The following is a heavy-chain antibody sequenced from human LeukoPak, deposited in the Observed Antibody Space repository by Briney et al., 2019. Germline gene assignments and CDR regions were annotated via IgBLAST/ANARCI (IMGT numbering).Heavy chain of an antibody. J-gene: IGHJ4*02. CDR1: GFTFSSYA. Sequence: GGSLSLSCAASGFTFSSYAMSWVRKAPGKGLEWVSAISGSGGSTYYADSVKGRFTISRDNSKNTLYLQMNSLRAEDTAVYYCAREVGQRGCYVYWGQGTRVRVSS. D-gene: IGHD6-19*01. CDR2: ISGSGGST. V-gene: IGHV3-23*01. CDR3: AREVGQRGCYVY.